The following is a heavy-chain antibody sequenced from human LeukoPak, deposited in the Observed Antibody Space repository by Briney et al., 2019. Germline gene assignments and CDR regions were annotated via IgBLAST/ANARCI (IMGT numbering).Heavy chain of an antibody. CDR1: GFTFSSYG. Sequence: GGSLRLSCAASGFTFSSYGMHWVRQAPGKGLEWVAVITYDGSNKHYADSVKGRFTISRDNSKSTLYLQMNSLRAEDTAVYYCANGAYYYDSSGSTGYWGQGTLVTVSS. J-gene: IGHJ4*02. D-gene: IGHD3-22*01. CDR3: ANGAYYYDSSGSTGY. V-gene: IGHV3-30*18. CDR2: ITYDGSNK.